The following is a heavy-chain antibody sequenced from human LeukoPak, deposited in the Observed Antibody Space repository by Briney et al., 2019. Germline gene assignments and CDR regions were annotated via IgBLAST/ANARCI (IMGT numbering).Heavy chain of an antibody. CDR3: ARSDTHHIHSSSWHFDY. Sequence: PSETLSLTCAVYGGSFSGYYWSWIRQPPGKGLEWIGEINHSGSTNYNPSLKSRVTISVDTSKNQFSLKLSSVTAADTAVYYCARSDTHHIHSSSWHFDYWGQGTLVTVSS. J-gene: IGHJ4*02. CDR2: INHSGST. V-gene: IGHV4-34*01. D-gene: IGHD6-13*01. CDR1: GGSFSGYY.